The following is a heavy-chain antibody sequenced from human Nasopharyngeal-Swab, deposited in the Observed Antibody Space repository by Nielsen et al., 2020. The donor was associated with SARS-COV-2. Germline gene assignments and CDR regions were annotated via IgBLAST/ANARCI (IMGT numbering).Heavy chain of an antibody. V-gene: IGHV3-21*01. D-gene: IGHD3-22*01. Sequence: GESLKISCAASGFTFSSYSMNWVRQAPGKGLEWVSSISSSSSYIYYADSVKGRFTISRDNAKNSLYLQMNSLRAEDTAVYYCARGLYYYDSSGYYDYWGQGTLVTVSS. CDR3: ARGLYYYDSSGYYDY. J-gene: IGHJ4*02. CDR1: GFTFSSYS. CDR2: ISSSSSYI.